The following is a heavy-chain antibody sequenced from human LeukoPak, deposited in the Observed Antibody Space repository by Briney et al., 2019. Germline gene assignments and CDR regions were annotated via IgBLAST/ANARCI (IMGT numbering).Heavy chain of an antibody. V-gene: IGHV3-48*04. J-gene: IGHJ4*02. CDR3: TRDRPSGNITMIRGVTLDH. CDR1: GFTFSSYS. CDR2: ISSGSSTI. D-gene: IGHD3-10*01. Sequence: PGGSLRLSCAASGFTFSSYSMNWVRQAPGKGLEWVSYISSGSSTIYYAESVKGRFTMSRDNAKNSLYLHMNSLRAEDTAVYYCTRDRPSGNITMIRGVTLDHWGQGTLVTVSS.